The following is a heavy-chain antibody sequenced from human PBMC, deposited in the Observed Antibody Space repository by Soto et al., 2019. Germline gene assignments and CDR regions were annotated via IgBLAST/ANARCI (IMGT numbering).Heavy chain of an antibody. CDR1: GFTFSNAW. D-gene: IGHD1-26*01. V-gene: IGHV3-15*01. CDR3: TTDNTYSGSYYYFDY. Sequence: GGSLRLSCAASGFTFSNAWMSWVRQAPGKGLEWVGRIKSKTDGGTTDYAAPVKGRFTISRDDSKTTLYLQMNSLKTEDTAVYYCTTDNTYSGSYYYFDYWGQGTLVTVSS. CDR2: IKSKTDGGTT. J-gene: IGHJ4*02.